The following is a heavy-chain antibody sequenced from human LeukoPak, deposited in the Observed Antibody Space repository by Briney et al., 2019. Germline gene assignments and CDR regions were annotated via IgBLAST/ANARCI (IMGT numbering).Heavy chain of an antibody. CDR2: IYSGGST. CDR3: ARGYYYYDSSGHLNY. CDR1: GFTFSSYG. Sequence: PGGTLRLSCAASGFTFSSYGMSWVRQAPGKGLEWVSVIYSGGSTYYADSVKGRFTISRDNSKNTLHLQMNSLRAEDTAVYYCARGYYYYDSSGHLNYWGQGTLVTVSS. D-gene: IGHD3-22*01. V-gene: IGHV3-66*01. J-gene: IGHJ4*02.